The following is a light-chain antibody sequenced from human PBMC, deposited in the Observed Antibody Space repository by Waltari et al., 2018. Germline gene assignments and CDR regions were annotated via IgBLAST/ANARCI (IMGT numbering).Light chain of an antibody. CDR2: DAS. Sequence: DIQMTQSPSSVSASVGDRVTITCRASQGIDNWLAWYQLKPGKAPKLLIYDASSLQSGVPSRFSGSGSGTDFTLTISNLQPDDFATYYCQQHDTSSRTYAFGQGTKLEIK. V-gene: IGKV1-12*01. J-gene: IGKJ2*01. CDR1: QGIDNW. CDR3: QQHDTSSRTYA.